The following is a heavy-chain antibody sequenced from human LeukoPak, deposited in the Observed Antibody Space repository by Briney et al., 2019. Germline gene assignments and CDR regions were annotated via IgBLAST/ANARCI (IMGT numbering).Heavy chain of an antibody. J-gene: IGHJ4*02. CDR2: IYTSGST. Sequence: SETLSLTCTVSGASISPYYWSWVRQPAGKGLEWIGHIYTSGSTNYNPSLKSRVTMSLDTSKSQLSLKLNSVTAADTAVYHCAKEGMIRGAIDYWGQGALVTVSS. CDR1: GASISPYY. D-gene: IGHD3-10*01. V-gene: IGHV4-4*07. CDR3: AKEGMIRGAIDY.